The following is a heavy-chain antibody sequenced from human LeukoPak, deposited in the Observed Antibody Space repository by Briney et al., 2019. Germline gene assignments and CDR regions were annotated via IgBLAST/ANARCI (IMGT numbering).Heavy chain of an antibody. CDR1: GFTFNYYG. Sequence: GGSLRLSCAASGFTFNYYGLSWVRQAPGKGLEWVSGFGHNGGITYSDSVKGRFTISRDNSKNTLYLQMNSLRDEDTAVYYCARDRADCSSTSCYNTVDYWGQGTLVTVSS. CDR2: FGHNGGIT. V-gene: IGHV3-23*01. J-gene: IGHJ4*02. CDR3: ARDRADCSSTSCYNTVDY. D-gene: IGHD2-2*02.